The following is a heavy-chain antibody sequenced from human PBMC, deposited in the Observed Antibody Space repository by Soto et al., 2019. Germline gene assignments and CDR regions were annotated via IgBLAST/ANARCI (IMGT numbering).Heavy chain of an antibody. J-gene: IGHJ5*02. V-gene: IGHV3-33*01. CDR1: GFTFSSYG. Sequence: GGSLRLSCAASGFTFSSYGMHWVRQAPGKGLEWVAVIWYDGSNKYYADSVKGRFTISRDNSKNTLYLQMNSLRAEDTAVYYCARDRGADFYATPWFDPWGQGTLVTVSS. CDR2: IWYDGSNK. CDR3: ARDRGADFYATPWFDP. D-gene: IGHD2-8*01.